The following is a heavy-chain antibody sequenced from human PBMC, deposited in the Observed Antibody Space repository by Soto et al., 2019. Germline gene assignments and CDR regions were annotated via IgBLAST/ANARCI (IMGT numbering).Heavy chain of an antibody. J-gene: IGHJ4*02. D-gene: IGHD1-26*01. CDR2: FSNSGTT. V-gene: IGHV4-59*08. Sequence: SETLSLTCTVSGGSINSYYWSWIRQPPGRGLEWIGLFSNSGTTNYNPSLKSRVTISVDTSKNQFSLKLSSVTAADTAVYYCARYSGTYYAYWGQGALVTVSS. CDR1: GGSINSYY. CDR3: ARYSGTYYAY.